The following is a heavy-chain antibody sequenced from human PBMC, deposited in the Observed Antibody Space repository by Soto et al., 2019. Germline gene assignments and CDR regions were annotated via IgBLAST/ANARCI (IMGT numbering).Heavy chain of an antibody. CDR2: ISAYNGNT. CDR1: GYTFTSYG. J-gene: IGHJ6*02. Sequence: QVQLVQSGAEVKKPGASVKVSCKASGYTFTSYGISWVRQAPGQGLEWMGWISAYNGNTNNAQKLQGRVTMTTDTSTSTAYMELRSLRSDDTAVYYCLLGYCSGGSCYSGPYGMDVWGQGTTVTVSS. V-gene: IGHV1-18*01. CDR3: LLGYCSGGSCYSGPYGMDV. D-gene: IGHD2-15*01.